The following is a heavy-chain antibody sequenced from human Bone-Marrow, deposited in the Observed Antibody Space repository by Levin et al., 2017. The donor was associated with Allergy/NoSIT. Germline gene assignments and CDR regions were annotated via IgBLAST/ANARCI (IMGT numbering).Heavy chain of an antibody. CDR2: IRGSGSSA. CDR1: GFTFSSYA. Sequence: GESLKISCAASGFTFSSYAMNWIRQAPGKGLEWVSAIRGSGSSAYYAESVKGRFTISRDNSNNTLYLQMTSLRAEDSAIYYCAKVGDSWSTYYYYMDVWGKGTSVTVSS. V-gene: IGHV3-23*01. D-gene: IGHD3-3*01. CDR3: AKVGDSWSTYYYYMDV. J-gene: IGHJ6*03.